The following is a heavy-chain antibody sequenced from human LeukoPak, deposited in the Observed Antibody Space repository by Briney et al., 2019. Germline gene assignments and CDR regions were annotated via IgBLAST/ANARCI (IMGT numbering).Heavy chain of an antibody. CDR2: IYYSGST. Sequence: SETLSFTCTVSGGSISGYYWSWIRQSPGKGLEWIAYIYYSGSTNYNPSLKSRVTISVDTSKNQFSLKLSSVTAADAAVYYCARHLTGTRSLDYWGQGTLVTVSS. V-gene: IGHV4-59*08. CDR3: ARHLTGTRSLDY. CDR1: GGSISGYY. D-gene: IGHD1-14*01. J-gene: IGHJ4*02.